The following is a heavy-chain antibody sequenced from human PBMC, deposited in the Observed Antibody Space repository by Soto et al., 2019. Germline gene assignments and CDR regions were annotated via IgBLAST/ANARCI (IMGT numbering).Heavy chain of an antibody. J-gene: IGHJ3*02. CDR3: ARGSGSYYAFDI. Sequence: GGSLRLSCAASGFTFSSYAMHWVRQAPGKGLEWVAVISYDGSNKYYADSVKGRFTISRDNSKNTLYLQMNSLRAEDTAVYYCARGSGSYYAFDIWGQGTMVTVSS. CDR2: ISYDGSNK. D-gene: IGHD1-26*01. V-gene: IGHV3-30-3*01. CDR1: GFTFSSYA.